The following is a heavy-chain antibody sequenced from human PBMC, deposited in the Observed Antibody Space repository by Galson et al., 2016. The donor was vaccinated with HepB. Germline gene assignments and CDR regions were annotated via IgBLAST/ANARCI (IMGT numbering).Heavy chain of an antibody. V-gene: IGHV3-53*01. Sequence: SLRLSCAVSGFSVSDNYMSWVRQAPGQGLEWVSLMYSDGRTHYADSAKGRFTISRDNSKNTVFLQMKSLRAEDSAGYFCYSRLGYCRGETCFGRYWGQGTLVTVSS. CDR1: GFSVSDNY. D-gene: IGHD2-15*01. CDR3: YSRLGYCRGETCFGRY. J-gene: IGHJ4*02. CDR2: MYSDGRT.